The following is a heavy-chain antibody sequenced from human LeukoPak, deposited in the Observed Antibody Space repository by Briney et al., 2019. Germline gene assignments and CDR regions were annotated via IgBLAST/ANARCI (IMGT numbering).Heavy chain of an antibody. J-gene: IGHJ4*02. CDR2: IRSKANSYST. Sequence: GGSLRLSCAASGFTFSGSAMHWVRQASGKGLEWVGRIRSKANSYSTAYAASVKGRFTISRDDSKNTAYLQMNSLKTEDTAVYYCTRLSEPARSYRDFDYWGQGTLVTVSS. CDR1: GFTFSGSA. V-gene: IGHV3-73*01. CDR3: TRLSEPARSYRDFDY. D-gene: IGHD1-26*01.